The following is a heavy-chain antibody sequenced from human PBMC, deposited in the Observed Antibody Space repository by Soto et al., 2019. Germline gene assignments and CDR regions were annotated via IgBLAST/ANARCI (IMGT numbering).Heavy chain of an antibody. J-gene: IGHJ6*02. Sequence: GASVKVSCKASGGTFSSYAISWVRQAPGQGLEWMGGIIPIFGTANYAQKFQGRVTITADESTSTAYMELSSLRSEDTAVYYCARDRERRYYDFWSGDSPGMDVWGQGTTVTVSS. V-gene: IGHV1-69*13. CDR2: IIPIFGTA. D-gene: IGHD3-3*01. CDR1: GGTFSSYA. CDR3: ARDRERRYYDFWSGDSPGMDV.